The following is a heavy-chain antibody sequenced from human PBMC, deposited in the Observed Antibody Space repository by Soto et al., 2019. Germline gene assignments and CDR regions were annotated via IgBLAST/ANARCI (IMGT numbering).Heavy chain of an antibody. D-gene: IGHD3-16*02. CDR1: GGSISSGGYY. CDR2: IYYSGST. Sequence: SETLSLTCTVSGGSISSGGYYWSWIRQHPGKGLEWIGYIYYSGSTYYNPSLKSRVTISVDTSKNQFSLKLSSVTAADTAVYYCARVPTNLIDYFDYWGQGTLVTVSS. J-gene: IGHJ4*02. V-gene: IGHV4-31*03. CDR3: ARVPTNLIDYFDY.